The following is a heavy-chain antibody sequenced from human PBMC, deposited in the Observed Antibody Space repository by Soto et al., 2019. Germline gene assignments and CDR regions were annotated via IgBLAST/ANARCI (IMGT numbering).Heavy chain of an antibody. V-gene: IGHV3-7*01. CDR3: ARAGIPGTTGMDV. Sequence: EVQLVESGGGLVQPGGSLRLSCAASGFTFSSYWMSWVRQAPGKGLEWVANIKQDGSEKYYVDSVKGRFTISRDNAKNSLYLQMNSLRAEDTAVYYCARAGIPGTTGMDVWGKGTTVTVSS. D-gene: IGHD1-7*01. CDR1: GFTFSSYW. CDR2: IKQDGSEK. J-gene: IGHJ6*04.